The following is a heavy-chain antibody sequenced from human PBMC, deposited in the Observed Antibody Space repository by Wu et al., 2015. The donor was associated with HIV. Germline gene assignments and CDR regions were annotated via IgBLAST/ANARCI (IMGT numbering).Heavy chain of an antibody. CDR1: GATFSVYA. CDR2: LIPMYGTA. J-gene: IGHJ4*02. Sequence: QVHLLQSGAEVKKSGSSVRVSCKASGATFSVYALSWVRQAPGQGLEWMGRLIPMYGTADYAQKFQGRVTITADVSTNTAYMVVSSLRSDDTAVYYCAGGGGRTSMDPFDFWGQGTLVAVSS. V-gene: IGHV1-69*13. D-gene: IGHD5-18*01. CDR3: AGGGGRTSMDPFDF.